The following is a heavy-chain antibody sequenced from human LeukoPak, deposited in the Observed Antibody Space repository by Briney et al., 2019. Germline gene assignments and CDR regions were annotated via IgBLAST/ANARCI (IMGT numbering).Heavy chain of an antibody. J-gene: IGHJ6*03. D-gene: IGHD3-3*01. Sequence: PSETLSLTCAVYGGSFSGYYWSWIRQPPGKGLEWIGEINHSGSTNYNPSLKSRVTISVDTSKNQFSLKLSSVTAADTAVYYCARGYDFWSGYYRGPYMDVWGKGTTVTVSS. CDR3: ARGYDFWSGYYRGPYMDV. V-gene: IGHV4-34*01. CDR1: GGSFSGYY. CDR2: INHSGST.